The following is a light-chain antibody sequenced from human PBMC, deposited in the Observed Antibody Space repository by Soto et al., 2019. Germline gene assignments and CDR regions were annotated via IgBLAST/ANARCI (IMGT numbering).Light chain of an antibody. V-gene: IGKV3-15*01. CDR3: QQYNNWPRT. CDR1: QSVSSN. J-gene: IGKJ1*01. CDR2: DAS. Sequence: VMTHSPATLSVSPCERAALSCRASQSVSSNLAWYQQKPGQAPRLLIYDASTRATAVPARFTASGSGTEFTLTISSLQSEDFAVYYCQQYNNWPRTFGQGTKVDNK.